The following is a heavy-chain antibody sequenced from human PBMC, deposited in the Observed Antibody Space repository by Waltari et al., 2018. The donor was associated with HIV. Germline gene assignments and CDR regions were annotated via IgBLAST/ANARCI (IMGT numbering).Heavy chain of an antibody. Sequence: QLHLQESGPGLLKPSETLSLTCTVSGGSISSSNYYWGLIRQPPGKGLEWIGSIHYSGSTYYNPSLKSRVTISVDTSNNQFSLRLTSVTAADTAVYYCARQFYKWYFDLWGRGTLVSVSS. CDR3: ARQFYKWYFDL. CDR2: IHYSGST. J-gene: IGHJ2*01. V-gene: IGHV4-39*01. D-gene: IGHD1-1*01. CDR1: GGSISSSNYY.